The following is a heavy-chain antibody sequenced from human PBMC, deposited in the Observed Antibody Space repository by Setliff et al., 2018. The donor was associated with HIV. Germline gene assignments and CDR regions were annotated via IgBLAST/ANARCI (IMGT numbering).Heavy chain of an antibody. V-gene: IGHV4-39*07. D-gene: IGHD6-13*01. Sequence: SETLSLTCIVSGGSISSSSYYWGWIRQPPGKGLEWIGTVYYSGSTYYNPSLKSRVTISVDTSGNQFSLKLSSVTAADTAVYYCARDGYSSSWYVISGSFDYXGXGILVTVSS. CDR3: ARDGYSSSWYVISGSFDY. CDR2: VYYSGST. CDR1: GGSISSSSYY. J-gene: IGHJ4*02.